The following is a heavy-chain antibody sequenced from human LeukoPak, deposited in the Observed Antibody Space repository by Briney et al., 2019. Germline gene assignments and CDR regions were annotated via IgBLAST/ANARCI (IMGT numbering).Heavy chain of an antibody. Sequence: GASVKVSCKASGYTFTSYDINWVRQATGQGLEWMGWMNPNSGNTGYAQKFQGRVTMTRNTSISTAYMELSSLRSEDTAVYYCARGRGRLDRYPEYFQHWGQGTLVTVSS. CDR1: GYTFTSYD. J-gene: IGHJ1*01. CDR3: ARGRGRLDRYPEYFQH. V-gene: IGHV1-8*01. D-gene: IGHD3-16*01. CDR2: MNPNSGNT.